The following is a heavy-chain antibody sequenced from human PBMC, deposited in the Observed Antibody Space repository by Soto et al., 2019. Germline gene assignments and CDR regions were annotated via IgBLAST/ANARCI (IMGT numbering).Heavy chain of an antibody. V-gene: IGHV1-2*02. CDR3: ARKGNAYDY. D-gene: IGHD1-1*01. CDR1: GYSFTDFH. Sequence: ASVKVSCKASGYSFTDFHIHWVRQAPGQGLEWMGWINPSSGGTNYAQQFQGRVTLTRDTSISTAYMELSSLTSDDTAVYHCARKGNAYDYWGQGTLVTVSS. J-gene: IGHJ4*02. CDR2: INPSSGGT.